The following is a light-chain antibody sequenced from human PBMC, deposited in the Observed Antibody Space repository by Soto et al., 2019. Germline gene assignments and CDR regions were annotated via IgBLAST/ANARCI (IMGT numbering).Light chain of an antibody. CDR2: EVT. J-gene: IGLJ2*01. Sequence: QSALTQPPSASGSPGQSVTISCTGTSSDVGGYNYVSWYQQHPGKAPKLMIYEVTKRPSGAPNRFSGSKSGNTASLTVSGLQAEDEADYYCSSYAGSNNFKVFGGGTKLTVL. CDR3: SSYAGSNNFKV. V-gene: IGLV2-8*01. CDR1: SSDVGGYNY.